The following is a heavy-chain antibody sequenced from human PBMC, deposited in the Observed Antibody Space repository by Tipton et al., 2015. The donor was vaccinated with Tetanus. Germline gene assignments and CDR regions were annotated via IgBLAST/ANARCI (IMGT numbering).Heavy chain of an antibody. CDR1: GDSLYRSSHY. CDR3: ARDHFRTLTRPASFYNWFDP. CDR2: IYHSGTT. Sequence: TLSLTCTVSGDSLYRSSHYWAWVRLPPGKGLEWIGTIYHSGTTYYNPSLKDRAVISEDTPRDQFSLRLSSVTAADTAVYYCARDHFRTLTRPASFYNWFDPWGQGTLVTVSS. V-gene: IGHV4-39*02. D-gene: IGHD3/OR15-3a*01. J-gene: IGHJ5*02.